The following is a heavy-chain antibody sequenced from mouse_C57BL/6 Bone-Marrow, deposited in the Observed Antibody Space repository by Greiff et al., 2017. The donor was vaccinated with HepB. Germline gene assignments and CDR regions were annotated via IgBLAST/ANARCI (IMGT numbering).Heavy chain of an antibody. Sequence: LQQPGAELVMPGASVKLSCKASGYTFTSYWMHWVKQRPGQGLEWIGEIDPSDSYTNYNQKFKGKSTLTVDKSSSTAYMQLSSLTSEDSAVYYCARSGYRVYFDYWGQGTTLTVSS. J-gene: IGHJ2*01. CDR2: IDPSDSYT. V-gene: IGHV1-69*01. CDR1: GYTFTSYW. CDR3: ARSGYRVYFDY. D-gene: IGHD2-12*01.